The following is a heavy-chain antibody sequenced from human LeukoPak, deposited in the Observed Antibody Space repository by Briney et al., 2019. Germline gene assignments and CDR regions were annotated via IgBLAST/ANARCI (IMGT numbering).Heavy chain of an antibody. CDR2: ISSSSSYI. CDR1: GFTFGNYA. CDR3: ARGSIAAAGTGGDY. D-gene: IGHD6-13*01. V-gene: IGHV3-21*01. Sequence: GGSLRLSCAASGFTFGNYAMSWVRQAPGKGLEWVSSISSSSSYIYYADSVKGRFTISRDNAKNSLYLQMNSLRAEDTAVYYCARGSIAAAGTGGDYWGQGTLVTVSS. J-gene: IGHJ4*02.